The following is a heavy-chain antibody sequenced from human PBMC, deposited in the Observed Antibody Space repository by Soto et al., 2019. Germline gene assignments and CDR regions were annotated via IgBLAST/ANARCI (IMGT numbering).Heavy chain of an antibody. CDR2: INHSGST. V-gene: IGHV4-34*01. CDR3: ARMRPYNYYYVMDV. J-gene: IGHJ6*02. Sequence: QVQLQQWGAGLLKPSETLSLTCAVYGGSFSGYYWSWIRQPPGKGLEWIGEINHSGSTNYNPSLKRRVTISVDTSKNQFSLKLSSVTAADTAVYYCARMRPYNYYYVMDVWGQGTTVTVSS. D-gene: IGHD6-6*01. CDR1: GGSFSGYY.